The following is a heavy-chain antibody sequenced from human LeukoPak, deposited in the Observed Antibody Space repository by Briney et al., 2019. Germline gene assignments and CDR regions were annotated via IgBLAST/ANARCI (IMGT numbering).Heavy chain of an antibody. CDR3: ARGPDGSGSYY. D-gene: IGHD3-10*01. CDR2: IYYSGTT. V-gene: IGHV4-30-4*01. J-gene: IGHJ4*02. Sequence: SETLSLTCAVSCGSISSGDYYWSWIRQPPGKGLEWIGYIYYSGTTYYNPSLKSRVTISVDTSKNQFSLKLTSVTAADTAVYLCARGPDGSGSYYWGQGTLVTVSS. CDR1: CGSISSGDYY.